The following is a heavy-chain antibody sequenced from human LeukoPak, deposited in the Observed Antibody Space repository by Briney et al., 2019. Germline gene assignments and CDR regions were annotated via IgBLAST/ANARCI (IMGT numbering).Heavy chain of an antibody. Sequence: PSETLSLTCTVSGGSISSYYWSWIRQPAGKGLEWIGRIYTSGSTNYNPSLKSRVTISVDTSKNQFSLKLSSVTAADTAVYYCAGFWSGSIDAFDIWGQGTMVTVSS. CDR2: IYTSGST. D-gene: IGHD3-3*01. V-gene: IGHV4-4*07. J-gene: IGHJ3*02. CDR3: AGFWSGSIDAFDI. CDR1: GGSISSYY.